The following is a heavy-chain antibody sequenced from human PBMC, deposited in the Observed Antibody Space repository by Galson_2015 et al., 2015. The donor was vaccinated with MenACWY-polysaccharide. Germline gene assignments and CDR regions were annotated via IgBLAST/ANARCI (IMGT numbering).Heavy chain of an antibody. CDR2: IDWDDDK. J-gene: IGHJ6*02. D-gene: IGHD4-17*01. V-gene: IGHV2-70*01. CDR3: PRMGAIQGHYGAYSYSGMDV. CDR1: GLSVATSEMC. Sequence: PALVKPTQTLTLTCTFSGLSVATSEMCVNWIRQPPGKALEWLGFIDWDDDKHYTASLKTRLTISKDTSKNQVVLRMTNMDPVDTATYNCPRMGAIQGHYGAYSYSGMDVWGQGTTVTVSS.